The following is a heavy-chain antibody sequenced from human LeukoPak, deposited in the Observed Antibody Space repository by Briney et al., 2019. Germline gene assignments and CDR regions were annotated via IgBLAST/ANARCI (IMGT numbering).Heavy chain of an antibody. V-gene: IGHV1-24*01. CDR1: GYTFTSYG. CDR3: ATARAGKYYYDSSGYQPSLDY. J-gene: IGHJ4*02. Sequence: EASVKVSCKASGYTFTSYGISWVRQAPGKGLEWMGGFDPEDGETIYAQKFQGRVTMTEDTSTDTAYMELSSLRSEDTAVYYCATARAGKYYYDSSGYQPSLDYWGQGTLVTVSS. D-gene: IGHD3-22*01. CDR2: FDPEDGET.